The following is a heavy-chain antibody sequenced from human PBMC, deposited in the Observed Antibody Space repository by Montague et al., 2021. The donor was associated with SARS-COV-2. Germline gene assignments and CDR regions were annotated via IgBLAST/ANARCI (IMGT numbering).Heavy chain of an antibody. D-gene: IGHD3-10*01. CDR1: GFTFSSYS. CDR3: ARGSDYYGSGSYSPPYFDY. CDR2: ISSSSSYI. V-gene: IGHV3-21*01. J-gene: IGHJ4*02. Sequence: SLRLSCAASGFTFSSYSMNWVRQAPGKGLEWVSSISSSSSYIYYADSVKGRFTISRDNAKNSLYLQMNSLRAEDTALYYCARGSDYYGSGSYSPPYFDYWGQGTLVTVSS.